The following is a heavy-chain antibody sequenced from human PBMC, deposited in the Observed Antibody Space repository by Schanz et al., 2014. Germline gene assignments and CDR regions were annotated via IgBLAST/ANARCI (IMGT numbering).Heavy chain of an antibody. Sequence: EVQVVESGGGLVQPGGSLRLSCAASGFSFVDAWMSWVRQAPGRGLEWVAKINPDGSGKYYVVSVEGRFTISRDNAKNSMYLEMNSLRAEDTAVFYCARVGGTYYDFWSGVPPTVMHDGFDIWGQGTMVTVSS. D-gene: IGHD3-3*01. CDR1: GFSFVDAW. V-gene: IGHV3-7*01. CDR2: INPDGSGK. CDR3: ARVGGTYYDFWSGVPPTVMHDGFDI. J-gene: IGHJ3*02.